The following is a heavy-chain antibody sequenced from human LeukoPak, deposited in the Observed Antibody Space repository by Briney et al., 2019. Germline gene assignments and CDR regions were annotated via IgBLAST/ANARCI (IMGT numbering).Heavy chain of an antibody. CDR2: INPNSGGT. V-gene: IGHV1-2*04. CDR3: ARVRAAAGMGYLDY. J-gene: IGHJ4*02. CDR1: GYTFTGYC. D-gene: IGHD6-13*01. Sequence: ASVKVSCKASGYTFTGYCMHWVRQAPGQGLEWMGWINPNSGGTNYAQKFQGWVTMTRDTSISTAYMELSRLRSDDTAVYYCARVRAAAGMGYLDYWGQGTLVTVSS.